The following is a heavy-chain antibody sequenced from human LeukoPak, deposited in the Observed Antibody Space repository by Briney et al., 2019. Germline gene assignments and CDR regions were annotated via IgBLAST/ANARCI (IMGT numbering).Heavy chain of an antibody. D-gene: IGHD1/OR15-1a*01. CDR3: AKENSLPSRTNMYYYYYYYMDV. V-gene: IGHV3-30*18. Sequence: GGSLRLSCAASGFTFSSYWMSWVRQAPGKGLEWVAVISYDGSNKYYADSVKGRFTISRDNSKNTLYLQMNSLRAEDTAVYYCAKENSLPSRTNMYYYYYYYMDVWGKGTTVTVSS. CDR2: ISYDGSNK. J-gene: IGHJ6*03. CDR1: GFTFSSYW.